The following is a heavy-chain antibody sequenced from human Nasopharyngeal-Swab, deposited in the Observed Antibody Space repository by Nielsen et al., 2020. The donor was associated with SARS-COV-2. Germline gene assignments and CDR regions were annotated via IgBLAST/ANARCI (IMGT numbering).Heavy chain of an antibody. D-gene: IGHD3-10*01. CDR3: ARHEHGLGSLDY. V-gene: IGHV1-3*01. CDR2: IDAGKGDA. Sequence: WVRQAPGQRLEWMGWIDAGKGDAHYSQKFQGRVTLTRDTSATTAYMEVSSLTSEDTAIYYCARHEHGLGSLDYWGQGTLVTVSS. J-gene: IGHJ4*02.